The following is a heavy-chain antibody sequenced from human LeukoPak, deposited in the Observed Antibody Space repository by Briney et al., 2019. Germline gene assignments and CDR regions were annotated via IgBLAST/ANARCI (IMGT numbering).Heavy chain of an antibody. V-gene: IGHV3-30-3*01. Sequence: GGSLRLSCAASGFTFSSYAMHWVRQAPGKGLEWVAVISYDGSNKYYADSVKGRFTISRDNSKNMLYLQMNSLRAEDTAIYYCARGGTTGTTSPLRAFDFWGQGTMVTVSS. CDR1: GFTFSSYA. J-gene: IGHJ3*01. D-gene: IGHD1-1*01. CDR3: ARGGTTGTTSPLRAFDF. CDR2: ISYDGSNK.